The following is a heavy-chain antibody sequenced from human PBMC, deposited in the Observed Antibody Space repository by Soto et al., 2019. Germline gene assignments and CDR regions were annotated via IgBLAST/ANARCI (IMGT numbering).Heavy chain of an antibody. CDR1: GFSFSSHS. V-gene: IGHV3-48*02. Sequence: GGSVRLSCAASGFSFSSHSMTWVRQAPGKGLEWVSYISSWSETIYYADSVKGRFTISRDNSKNSLYLQMHGLTDEDTAVYYCTGDIVERRDGYWGRGALVTVSS. D-gene: IGHD3-16*02. J-gene: IGHJ4*02. CDR2: ISSWSETI. CDR3: TGDIVERRDGY.